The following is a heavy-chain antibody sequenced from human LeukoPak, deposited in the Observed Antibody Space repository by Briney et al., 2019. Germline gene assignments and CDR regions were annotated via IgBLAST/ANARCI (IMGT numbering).Heavy chain of an antibody. CDR1: SYSISSGYY. D-gene: IGHD1-1*01. J-gene: IGHJ6*03. Sequence: PSETLSLTCAVSSYSISSGYYWGWIRQPPGKGLEWIGAIYHSGSTYYNPSLESRVTISVDTSKNQFSLKLSSVTAADTAEYYCVRQLSHYSYYYYMDVWGKGTTVTVSS. V-gene: IGHV4-38-2*01. CDR3: VRQLSHYSYYYYMDV. CDR2: IYHSGST.